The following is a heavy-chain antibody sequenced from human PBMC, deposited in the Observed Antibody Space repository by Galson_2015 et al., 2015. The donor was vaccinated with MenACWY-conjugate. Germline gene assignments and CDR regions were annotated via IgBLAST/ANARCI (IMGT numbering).Heavy chain of an antibody. CDR1: GFTFSNYA. Sequence: LRLSCAASGFTFSNYAMSWVRQAPGKGLEWVSAITGSGRGTYYADSVKGRFTISRDNSKSTLYLQMNSLRAEDTAVFYCARAGIAAAGNSNDYWGQGTLVTVSS. CDR2: ITGSGRGT. V-gene: IGHV3-23*01. D-gene: IGHD6-13*01. J-gene: IGHJ4*02. CDR3: ARAGIAAAGNSNDY.